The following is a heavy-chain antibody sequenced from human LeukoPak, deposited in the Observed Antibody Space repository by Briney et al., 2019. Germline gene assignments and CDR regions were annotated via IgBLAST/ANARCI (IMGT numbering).Heavy chain of an antibody. CDR3: ATRQQLWQIYYYYGMDV. D-gene: IGHD5-18*01. CDR1: GFTFSSYA. J-gene: IGHJ6*02. CDR2: ISGSGGST. Sequence: GGSLRLSCAASGFTFSSYATSWVRQAPGKGLEWVSAISGSGGSTYYADSVKGRFTISRDNSKNTLYLQMNSLRAEDTAVYYCATRQQLWQIYYYYGMDVWGQGTTVTVSS. V-gene: IGHV3-23*01.